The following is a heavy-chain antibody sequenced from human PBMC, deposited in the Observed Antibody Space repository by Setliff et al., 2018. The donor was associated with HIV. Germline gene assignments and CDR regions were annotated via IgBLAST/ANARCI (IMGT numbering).Heavy chain of an antibody. V-gene: IGHV4-39*06. J-gene: IGHJ4*02. CDR2: IYYTGGT. CDR1: GGSISDKSYY. CDR3: ARLGESGYDYRGYFDF. D-gene: IGHD5-12*01. Sequence: KTSETLSLTCTVSGGSISDKSYYWGWIRQPPGKGLEWIANIYYTGGTYYNPSLQSRATVSVDTSQNQFTLKLNSVTAADSALYFCARLGESGYDYRGYFDFWGQGKLVTVSS.